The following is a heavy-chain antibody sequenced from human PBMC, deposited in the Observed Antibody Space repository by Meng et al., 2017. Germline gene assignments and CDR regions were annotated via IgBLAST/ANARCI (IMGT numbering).Heavy chain of an antibody. CDR3: ARRYCSSTSCYHAEYFQH. CDR2: IIPILGIA. Sequence: SVKVSCKASGGTFSSYTISWVRQAPGQGLEWMGRIIPILGIANYAQKFQGRVTITADKSTSTAYMELSSLRSEDTAVYYCARRYCSSTSCYHAEYFQHWGQGTRVTGSS. V-gene: IGHV1-69*02. CDR1: GGTFSSYT. J-gene: IGHJ1*01. D-gene: IGHD2-2*01.